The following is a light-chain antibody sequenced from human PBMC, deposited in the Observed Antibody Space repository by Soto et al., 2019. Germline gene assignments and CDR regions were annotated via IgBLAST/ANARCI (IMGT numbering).Light chain of an antibody. J-gene: IGLJ2*01. CDR2: EVS. Sequence: QSALTQPASVSGSPGQSITISCTGTGSDVGGYKYVSWYQKHPGKAPNLMIYEVSYRPSGVSSRFSGSKSGNTASLTISGLQAEDEADYYCSSYTRINTLVFGRGTKLTVL. CDR3: SSYTRINTLV. CDR1: GSDVGGYKY. V-gene: IGLV2-14*01.